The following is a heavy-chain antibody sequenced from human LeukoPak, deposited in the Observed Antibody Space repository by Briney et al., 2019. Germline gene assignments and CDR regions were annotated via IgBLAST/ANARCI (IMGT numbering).Heavy chain of an antibody. J-gene: IGHJ4*02. CDR1: GGSISSGDW. CDR3: ARATYYDTFTGYYKGLDY. D-gene: IGHD3-9*01. V-gene: IGHV4-4*02. Sequence: SGTLSLTCAVSGGSISSGDWWSWVRQPPGKGLEWIGEIYHSGSTNYNPSLKSRVTISVDKSKNQFSLNLSSVTAADTAVYYCARATYYDTFTGYYKGLDYWGQGTLVTVSS. CDR2: IYHSGST.